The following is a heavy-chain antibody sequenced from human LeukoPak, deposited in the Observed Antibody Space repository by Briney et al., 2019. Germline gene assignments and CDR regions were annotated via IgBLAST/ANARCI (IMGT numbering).Heavy chain of an antibody. V-gene: IGHV4-39*01. Sequence: PSETLSLTRTVSGGSISRSLYYWGRIRQPPGKGLEWIGTIYYSGSTYYNPSLRSRVTMSVDTSNNHFSLKLSSVTAADTAVYYCARHYSGDLYYFDYWGQGTLVTVSS. D-gene: IGHD4-17*01. CDR1: GGSISRSLYY. CDR2: IYYSGST. CDR3: ARHYSGDLYYFDY. J-gene: IGHJ4*02.